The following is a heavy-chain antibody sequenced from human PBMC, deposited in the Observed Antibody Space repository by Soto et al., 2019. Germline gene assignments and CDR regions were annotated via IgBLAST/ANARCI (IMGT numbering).Heavy chain of an antibody. J-gene: IGHJ6*02. CDR3: ARVFDTSGDGMDV. Sequence: GGSLRLSCAASGFRFRSFGMHWVRQAPGKGLEWVAIIWYDGSNQSYADSVRGRFTISRDNSKDSLYLQMNSLRAEDTGVYYCARVFDTSGDGMDVWGQGTQVTFSS. CDR1: GFRFRSFG. CDR2: IWYDGSNQ. V-gene: IGHV3-33*01. D-gene: IGHD5-12*01.